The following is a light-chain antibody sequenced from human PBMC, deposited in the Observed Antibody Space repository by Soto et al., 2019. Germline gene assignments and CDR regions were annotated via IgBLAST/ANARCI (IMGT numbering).Light chain of an antibody. J-gene: IGKJ4*01. CDR3: QQYYSYPPVT. V-gene: IGKV1-8*01. CDR1: QGISSY. CDR2: AAS. Sequence: AIRMTQSPSSFSASTGDRVTITCRASQGISSYLAWYQQKPGKAPKLLIYAASTLQSGVPSRFSGSGSGTDFNLTISCLQSEDFATYYYQQYYSYPPVTFGGGTKVEIK.